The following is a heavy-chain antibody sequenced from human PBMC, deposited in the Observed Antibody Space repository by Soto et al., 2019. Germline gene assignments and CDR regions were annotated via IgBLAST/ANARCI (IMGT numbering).Heavy chain of an antibody. Sequence: GGSLRLSCAASGFTFSSYGMHWVRQAPGKGLEWVAVISYDGSNKYYADSVRGRFTISRDNSKNTLYLQMNSLRAEDTAVYYCAKDSLGIAAAGTWYYYGMDVWGQGTTVTVSS. D-gene: IGHD6-13*01. V-gene: IGHV3-30*18. CDR2: ISYDGSNK. CDR1: GFTFSSYG. CDR3: AKDSLGIAAAGTWYYYGMDV. J-gene: IGHJ6*02.